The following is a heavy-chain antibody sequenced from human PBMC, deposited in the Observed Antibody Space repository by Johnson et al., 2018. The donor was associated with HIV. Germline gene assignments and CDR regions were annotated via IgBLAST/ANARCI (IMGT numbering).Heavy chain of an antibody. D-gene: IGHD2-15*01. J-gene: IGHJ3*02. V-gene: IGHV3-7*01. CDR3: ARAVCRGGRCYSHDAFDI. CDR1: GFTFSSYW. Sequence: VQLVESGGGLVQPGGSLRLSCAASGFTFSSYWMSWVRQAPGKGLEWVANIKQDGSEKYYVDYVKGRFTISRDNAKNSLYLQMNSLRAGDTALYYCARAVCRGGRCYSHDAFDIWGQGTMVTVSS. CDR2: IKQDGSEK.